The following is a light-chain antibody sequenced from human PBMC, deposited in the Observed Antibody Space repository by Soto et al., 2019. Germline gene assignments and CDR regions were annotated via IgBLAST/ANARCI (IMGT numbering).Light chain of an antibody. V-gene: IGKV1-33*01. CDR3: QQYDELPLT. CDR1: RAIGRD. J-gene: IGKJ4*01. CDR2: DVS. Sequence: DIQMTQSPSSLSASLGDRVTITCQASRAIGRDLNWFQQKPGKAPNLLIYDVSNLETGVPPRFSGSGFGTYFTFTISSLQPEDLATYCCQQYDELPLTFGGGTKVEIK.